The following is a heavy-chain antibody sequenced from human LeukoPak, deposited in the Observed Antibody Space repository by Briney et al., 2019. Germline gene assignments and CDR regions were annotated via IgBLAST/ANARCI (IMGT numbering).Heavy chain of an antibody. V-gene: IGHV4-30-4*01. J-gene: IGHJ3*02. CDR3: ARDTGYYGSGSYYAFDI. Sequence: SQTLSLTCTVSGGSISSGDYYWSWIRQPPGKGLEWIGYIYYSGSTYYNPSLKSRVTISVDTSKNQFSLKLSSVTAADTAVYYCARDTGYYGSGSYYAFDIWGQGTMVTVSS. D-gene: IGHD3-10*01. CDR2: IYYSGST. CDR1: GGSISSGDYY.